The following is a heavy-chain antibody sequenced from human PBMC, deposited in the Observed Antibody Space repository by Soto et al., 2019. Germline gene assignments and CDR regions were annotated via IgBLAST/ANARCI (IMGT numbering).Heavy chain of an antibody. CDR1: GFTFSSYA. CDR2: ISYDGSNK. Sequence: GGSLRLSCAASGFTFSSYAMHWVRQAPGKGLEWVAVISYDGSNKYYADSVKGRFTISRDNSKNTLYLQMNSLRAEDTAVYYCARSAGYSSGWYSPYGMDVWGQGTTVTVSS. CDR3: ARSAGYSSGWYSPYGMDV. J-gene: IGHJ6*02. V-gene: IGHV3-30-3*01. D-gene: IGHD6-19*01.